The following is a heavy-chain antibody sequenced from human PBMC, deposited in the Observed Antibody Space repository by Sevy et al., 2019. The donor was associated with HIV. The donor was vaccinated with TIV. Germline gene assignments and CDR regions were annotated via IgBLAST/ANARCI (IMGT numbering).Heavy chain of an antibody. Sequence: GGSLRLSCAASGFTFTRHSMNWVRQAPGKGLEWVSYISSSSIYIYYANSVKGRFTISRDNAKNSVYLQMNSLRAEDTAVYYCARVPNYGDYGIDYWGQGTLVTVSS. V-gene: IGHV3-21*01. CDR2: ISSSSIYI. D-gene: IGHD4-17*01. CDR1: GFTFTRHS. J-gene: IGHJ4*02. CDR3: ARVPNYGDYGIDY.